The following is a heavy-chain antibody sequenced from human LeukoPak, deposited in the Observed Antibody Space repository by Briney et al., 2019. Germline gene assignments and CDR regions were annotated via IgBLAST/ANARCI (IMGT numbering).Heavy chain of an antibody. J-gene: IGHJ3*02. V-gene: IGHV3-7*01. CDR1: GFTFSSYW. Sequence: GGSLRLSCAASGFTFSSYWMSWVRQAPGKGLEWVANIKQDGSEKYYVDSVKGRFTISRDNAKNSLYLQMNSLRAEDTAVYYCARDVFPGLRCSCAFDIWGQGTMVTVSS. CDR3: ARDVFPGLRCSCAFDI. CDR2: IKQDGSEK. D-gene: IGHD3-10*02.